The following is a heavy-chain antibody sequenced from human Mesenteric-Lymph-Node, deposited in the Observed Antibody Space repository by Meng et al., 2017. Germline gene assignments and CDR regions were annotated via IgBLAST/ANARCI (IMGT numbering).Heavy chain of an antibody. D-gene: IGHD1-7*01. CDR3: TMGGTAVYWFDP. V-gene: IGHV1-2*05. CDR1: AYTCNGQY. Sequence: QVQLVRPGAVVTTPSPSVKFSCTGGAYTCNGQYWHWQRQSHGQGREWMGRINPGSSGKHSAKKFVGRVTMTRDTYINIKYMQLSSLTSDVTDSDYCTMGGTAVYWFDPWGQGTLVTVSS. J-gene: IGHJ5*02. CDR2: INPGSSGK.